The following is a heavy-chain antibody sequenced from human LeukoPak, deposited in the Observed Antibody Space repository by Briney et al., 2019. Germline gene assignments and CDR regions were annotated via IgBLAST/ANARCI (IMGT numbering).Heavy chain of an antibody. CDR3: ARAYDYGDYVGYYFVY. J-gene: IGHJ4*02. Sequence: GSSVKVSCKASGGTFTSYAISWVRQAPGQGLEWMGGIIPIFGTANYAQRFQGRVTITADKSTSTAYMELSSLRSEDTALYYCARAYDYGDYVGYYFVYSGQGTLVTASS. V-gene: IGHV1-69*06. D-gene: IGHD4-17*01. CDR2: IIPIFGTA. CDR1: GGTFTSYA.